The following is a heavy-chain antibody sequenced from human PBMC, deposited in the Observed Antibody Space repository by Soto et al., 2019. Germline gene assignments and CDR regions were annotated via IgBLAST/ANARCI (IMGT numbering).Heavy chain of an antibody. CDR2: INPNSGAS. CDR1: GYTFTGYF. CDR3: TRRSDTLTSPGAY. V-gene: IGHV1-2*04. D-gene: IGHD3-9*01. J-gene: IGHJ4*02. Sequence: QVQLVQSGAEVKKPGASVKVSCATSGYTFTGYFIHWVRQAPGQGLEWMRWINPNSGASDYSQQFQDWVTLARDTSISTFYMEFRRLRSDDTAVYFCTRRSDTLTSPGAYWGQGTLVTVSS.